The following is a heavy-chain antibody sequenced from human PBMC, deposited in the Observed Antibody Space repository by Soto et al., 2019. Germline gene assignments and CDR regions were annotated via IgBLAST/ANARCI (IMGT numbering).Heavy chain of an antibody. CDR3: ARAPYQVYQEMDF. J-gene: IGHJ6*02. V-gene: IGHV3-74*01. Sequence: EVQLAESGGGLVQPGGSLRLSCATSGFTFTDYWMHWVRQAPGKGLVWVSRINGNGRATDYADSVKGRFIISRDNAKNTLHLQMNSLRAEDTAIYYCARAPYQVYQEMDFWGQGTTVIVSS. CDR1: GFTFTDYW. CDR2: INGNGRAT. D-gene: IGHD1-20*01.